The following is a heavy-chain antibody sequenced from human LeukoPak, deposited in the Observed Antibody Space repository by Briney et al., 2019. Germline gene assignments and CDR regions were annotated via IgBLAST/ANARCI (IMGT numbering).Heavy chain of an antibody. J-gene: IGHJ5*02. CDR3: ARKDDSSGWSWFDP. CDR1: GGSISSSSYY. CDR2: MYYSGST. Sequence: KPSETLSLTCTVSGGSISSSSYYWGWIRQPPGKGLEWIGSMYYSGSTYYNPSLKSRVTISVEKSKKQFSLKLSSVTAADTAVYYCARKDDSSGWSWFDPWGQGTLVTVSS. D-gene: IGHD6-19*01. V-gene: IGHV4-39*01.